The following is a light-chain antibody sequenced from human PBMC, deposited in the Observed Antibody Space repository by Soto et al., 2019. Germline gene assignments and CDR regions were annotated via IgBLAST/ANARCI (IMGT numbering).Light chain of an antibody. CDR3: ETWDSNTRI. CDR2: LEGSGSY. CDR1: SGHSSYI. Sequence: QLVLTQSSSASASLGSSVKLTCTLSSGHSSYIIAWHQQQPWKAPRYLMKLEGSGSYNKGSGVPDRFSGSSSGADRYLTISNLQFDDEANYYCETWDSNTRIFGGGTKLTVL. V-gene: IGLV4-60*02. J-gene: IGLJ2*01.